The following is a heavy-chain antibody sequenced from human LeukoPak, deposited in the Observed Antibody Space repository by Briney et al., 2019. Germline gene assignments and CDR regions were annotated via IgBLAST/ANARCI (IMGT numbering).Heavy chain of an antibody. CDR3: AKGGWSSWFDP. CDR2: ISDSGGGT. V-gene: IGHV3-23*01. Sequence: GGSLRLSCAASGFTFNNFAMTWVRQAPGKGLQWVSAISDSGGGTYYADSVKGRFTISRDNSKNTLYLQMSSLRVEDTAVYYCAKGGWSSWFDPWGQGTLVTVSS. J-gene: IGHJ5*02. CDR1: GFTFNNFA. D-gene: IGHD6-19*01.